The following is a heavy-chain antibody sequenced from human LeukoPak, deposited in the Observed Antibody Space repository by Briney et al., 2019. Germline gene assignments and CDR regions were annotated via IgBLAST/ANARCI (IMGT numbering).Heavy chain of an antibody. Sequence: SETLSLTCTVSGDSLSGYYWSWIRQPPGKVLEWIGYIYDSGSTVYNPSLKSRVTMSVDTSKKQFSLKLNSVTAADTAVYYCARGRAYRDIDWGPFDIWGLGTMVTVSS. V-gene: IGHV4-59*01. CDR1: GDSLSGYY. CDR2: IYDSGST. CDR3: ARGRAYRDIDWGPFDI. J-gene: IGHJ3*02. D-gene: IGHD3-16*01.